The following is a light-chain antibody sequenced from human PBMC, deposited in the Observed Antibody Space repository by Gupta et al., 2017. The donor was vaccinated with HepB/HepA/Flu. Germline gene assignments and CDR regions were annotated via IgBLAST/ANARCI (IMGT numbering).Light chain of an antibody. CDR2: EAS. CDR3: QHYNNYQWT. Sequence: DIPTTPSPSTLSASVGDRVTITCRSSHSVGTYLAWYQHKPGKAPRLLIYEASTVQSGVPSRFSGSGSGKEFTLTISSLQPDDFANCYCQHYNNYQWTFGQGTKVEIK. CDR1: HSVGTY. J-gene: IGKJ1*01. V-gene: IGKV1-5*03.